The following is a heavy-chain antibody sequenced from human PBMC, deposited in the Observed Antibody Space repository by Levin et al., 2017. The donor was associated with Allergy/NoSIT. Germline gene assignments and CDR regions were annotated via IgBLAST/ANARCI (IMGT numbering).Heavy chain of an antibody. V-gene: IGHV3-9*01. Sequence: GGSLRLSCAASGFTFDDYAMHWVRQAPGKGLEWVSGISWNSGSIGYADSVKGRFTISRDNAKNSLYLQMNSLRAEDTALYYCAKDPAIREYYYYGMDVWGQGTTVTVSS. CDR3: AKDPAIREYYYYGMDV. CDR1: GFTFDDYA. J-gene: IGHJ6*02. CDR2: ISWNSGSI.